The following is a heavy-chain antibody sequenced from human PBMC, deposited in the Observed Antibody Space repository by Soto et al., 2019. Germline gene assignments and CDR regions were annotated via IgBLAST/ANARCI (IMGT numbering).Heavy chain of an antibody. Sequence: LRLSCVASGFMFTRSTMNWVRQAPGKGLEWVSSITSASDYIFYADSVKGRFTISRDNAKNSLYLQMNSLRAEDTAVYYCARVGTGSSTPLDIWGQGTMVTVSS. V-gene: IGHV3-21*01. CDR1: GFMFTRST. D-gene: IGHD3-9*01. J-gene: IGHJ3*02. CDR2: ITSASDYI. CDR3: ARVGTGSSTPLDI.